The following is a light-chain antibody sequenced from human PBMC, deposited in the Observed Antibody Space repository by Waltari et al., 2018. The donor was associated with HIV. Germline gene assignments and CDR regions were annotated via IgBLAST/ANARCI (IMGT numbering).Light chain of an antibody. CDR1: SNHIRAYA. J-gene: IGLJ3*02. Sequence: QSALTQEASVSGTVGQTVTLSCTGDSNHIRAYAVGWYQQISHGAPKTVMFGDSLPSGIPDRFSASKSGTTASLTISGLQPEDEADYYCSAWDYSLSARVFGGGTRLTVL. CDR2: GDS. V-gene: IGLV1-36*01. CDR3: SAWDYSLSARV.